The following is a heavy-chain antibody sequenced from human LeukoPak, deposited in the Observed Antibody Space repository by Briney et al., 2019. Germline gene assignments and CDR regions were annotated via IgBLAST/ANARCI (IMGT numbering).Heavy chain of an antibody. Sequence: GGSLRLSCAASGFTFSSYSMNWVRQAPGKGLEWVSSISSSSSYIYYADSVKGRFTISRDNAKNSLYLQMNSLRAEDTAVYYCARERPGYSYGFDYWGQGTLVTVSS. V-gene: IGHV3-21*01. D-gene: IGHD5-18*01. CDR1: GFTFSSYS. CDR2: ISSSSSYI. CDR3: ARERPGYSYGFDY. J-gene: IGHJ4*02.